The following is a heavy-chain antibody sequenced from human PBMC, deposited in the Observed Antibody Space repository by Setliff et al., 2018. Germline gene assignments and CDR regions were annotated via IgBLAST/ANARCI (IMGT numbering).Heavy chain of an antibody. V-gene: IGHV1-2*02. J-gene: IGHJ4*02. CDR1: AYTFTDHY. Sequence: ASVKVSCKASAYTFTDHYIHWVRQAPGQGLEWMGWINPNSGGTNFEQKFQGRVSLTRDTSLGVIYMEMRGLRSDDTATYYCARDGEVGIRRYFFGAWGQGTPVTVSS. CDR2: INPNSGGT. D-gene: IGHD1-26*01. CDR3: ARDGEVGIRRYFFGA.